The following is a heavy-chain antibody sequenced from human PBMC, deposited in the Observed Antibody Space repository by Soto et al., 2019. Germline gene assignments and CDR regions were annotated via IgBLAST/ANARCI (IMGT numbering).Heavy chain of an antibody. CDR1: GYTFTSYG. CDR2: ISAYNGNT. D-gene: IGHD3-10*01. V-gene: IGHV1-18*01. CDR3: ARDLGYYGSGSYLGYYLDY. Sequence: GASVKVSCKASGYTFTSYGISWVRQAPGQGLEWMGWISAYNGNTNYAQKLQGRVTMTTDTSTSTAYMELRSLRSDGTAVYYCARDLGYYGSGSYLGYYLDYRGQGTLVTVSS. J-gene: IGHJ4*02.